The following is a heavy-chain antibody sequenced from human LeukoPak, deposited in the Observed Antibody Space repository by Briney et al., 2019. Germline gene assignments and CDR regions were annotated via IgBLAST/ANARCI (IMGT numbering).Heavy chain of an antibody. D-gene: IGHD7-27*01. V-gene: IGHV3-23*01. J-gene: IGHJ4*02. CDR1: GFTFSSYA. CDR3: AKDGIANWVHPVVSYFDY. Sequence: GGSLRLSCAASGFTFSSYAMGWVRQAPGKGLEWVSAISGSGGSTYYADSVKGRFTISRDNSKNTLYLQMNSLRAEDTAVYYCAKDGIANWVHPVVSYFDYWGQGTLVTVSS. CDR2: ISGSGGST.